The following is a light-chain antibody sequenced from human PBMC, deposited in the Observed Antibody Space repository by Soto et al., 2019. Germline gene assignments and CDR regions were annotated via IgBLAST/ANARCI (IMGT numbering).Light chain of an antibody. CDR2: GAS. V-gene: IGKV3-11*01. J-gene: IGKJ5*01. CDR1: PSVTNF. CDR3: QQHGSSPIT. Sequence: EIVLTQSPATLSLSPGERATLSCRASPSVTNFLAWYQQKPGQAPRLLIYGASNRATGIPARFSGSGSGTDFTLTISSLEPEDFAVYYCQQHGSSPITFGQGTRLEIK.